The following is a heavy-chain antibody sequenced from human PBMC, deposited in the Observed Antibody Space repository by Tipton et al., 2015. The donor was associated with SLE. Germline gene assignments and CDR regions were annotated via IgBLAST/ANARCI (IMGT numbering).Heavy chain of an antibody. CDR1: GGSISSYY. J-gene: IGHJ3*02. V-gene: IGHV4-59*01. Sequence: TLSLTCTVSGGSISSYYWSWIRQPPGKGLEWIGYIYYSGSTNYNPSLKSRVTISVDTSKNQFSLKLSSVTAADTAIYYCATYRGYSSSSSIVGEAFDMWGQGTMVIVSS. D-gene: IGHD6-6*01. CDR3: ATYRGYSSSSSIVGEAFDM. CDR2: IYYSGST.